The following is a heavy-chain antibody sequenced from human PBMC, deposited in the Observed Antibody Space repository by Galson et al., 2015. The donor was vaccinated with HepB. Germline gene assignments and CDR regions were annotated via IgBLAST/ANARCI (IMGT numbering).Heavy chain of an antibody. D-gene: IGHD5-24*01. CDR1: GFTFSSYA. J-gene: IGHJ3*02. CDR3: ARDKEMATPDAFDI. V-gene: IGHV3-7*01. CDR2: IKHDGSEK. Sequence: SLRLSCAASGFTFSSYAMSWVRQAPGKGLEWVANIKHDGSEKYYVDSVKGRFTISRDNAKNSLYLQMNSLRAEDTAVYYCARDKEMATPDAFDIWGQGTVVTVSS.